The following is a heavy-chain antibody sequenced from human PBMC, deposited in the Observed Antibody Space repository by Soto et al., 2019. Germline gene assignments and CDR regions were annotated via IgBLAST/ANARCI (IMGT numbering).Heavy chain of an antibody. Sequence: QVQLQESGPGLVKPSETLSLTCTVSGGSIRSYYGSWIRQPTGKVLEWIGYIYYSGSTNYNPSLKSRVTISVDTSKNQFSLKLSSVTAADTAVYYCARHKGGIAVAGTGEGMDVWGQGTTVTVSS. CDR1: GGSIRSYY. V-gene: IGHV4-59*08. CDR3: ARHKGGIAVAGTGEGMDV. J-gene: IGHJ6*02. CDR2: IYYSGST. D-gene: IGHD6-19*01.